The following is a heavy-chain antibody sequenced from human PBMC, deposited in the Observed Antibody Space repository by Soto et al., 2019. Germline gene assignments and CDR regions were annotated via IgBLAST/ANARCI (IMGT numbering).Heavy chain of an antibody. CDR2: INPSGGST. J-gene: IGHJ3*02. CDR1: GYTFTSYY. CDR3: ARDGVVGPWEGAFDI. D-gene: IGHD1-26*01. V-gene: IGHV1-46*01. Sequence: QVQLVQSGAEVKKPGASVKVSCKASGYTFTSYYMHWVRQAPGQGLEWMGIINPSGGSTSYAQKSKGRVTMTRDTSTSTVYMELSSLRSEDTAVYYCARDGVVGPWEGAFDIWGQGTMVTVSS.